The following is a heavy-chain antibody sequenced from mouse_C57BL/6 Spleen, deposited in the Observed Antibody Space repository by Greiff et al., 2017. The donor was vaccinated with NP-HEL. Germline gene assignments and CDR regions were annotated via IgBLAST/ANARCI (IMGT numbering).Heavy chain of an antibody. CDR1: GYTFTSYW. CDR2: IDPSDSYT. V-gene: IGHV1-69*01. D-gene: IGHD1-1*01. CDR3: ARAITTVHYFDY. J-gene: IGHJ2*01. Sequence: VQLQQPGAELVMPGASVKLSCKASGYTFTSYWMHWVKQRPGQGLEWIGEIDPSDSYTNYNQKFKGKSALPVDKSSSTAYMQLSSLTSEDSAVYYCARAITTVHYFDYWGQGTTLTVSS.